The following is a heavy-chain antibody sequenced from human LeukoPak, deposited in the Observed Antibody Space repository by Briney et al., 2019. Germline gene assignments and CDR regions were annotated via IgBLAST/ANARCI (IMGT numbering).Heavy chain of an antibody. CDR3: ARVSVLGTLKSIYGMDV. D-gene: IGHD1-14*01. V-gene: IGHV1-18*01. J-gene: IGHJ6*02. Sequence: GASVKVSCEASGYTFTSYGISWVRQAPGQGLEWMGWISAYNGNTNYAQKLQGRVTMTTDTSTSTAYMELRSLRSDDTAVYYCARVSVLGTLKSIYGMDVWGQGTTVTVSS. CDR2: ISAYNGNT. CDR1: GYTFTSYG.